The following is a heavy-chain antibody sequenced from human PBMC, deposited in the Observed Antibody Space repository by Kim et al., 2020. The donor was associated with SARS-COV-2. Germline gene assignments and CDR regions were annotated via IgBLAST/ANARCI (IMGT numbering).Heavy chain of an antibody. CDR3: ARGGDSSSPSMDV. Sequence: YSPSFQGQVTISADKSISTAYLQWSSLKASDTAMYYCARGGDSSSPSMDVWGQGTTVTVSS. V-gene: IGHV5-51*01. D-gene: IGHD6-6*01. J-gene: IGHJ6*02.